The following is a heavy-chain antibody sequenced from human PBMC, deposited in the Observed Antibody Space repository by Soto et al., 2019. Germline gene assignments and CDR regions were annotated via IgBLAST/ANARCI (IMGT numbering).Heavy chain of an antibody. Sequence: PXETLSLTCAVYSWSFSGYYWSWIRQPPGKGLEWIGEIYHGLSIVYNPSLKSRVTISGDSSKNQFSLKLSSVTAADTAVYYCARHGGYYFDYWGQGNLVTVSS. D-gene: IGHD3-16*01. J-gene: IGHJ4*02. V-gene: IGHV4-34*01. CDR2: IYHGLSI. CDR1: SWSFSGYY. CDR3: ARHGGYYFDY.